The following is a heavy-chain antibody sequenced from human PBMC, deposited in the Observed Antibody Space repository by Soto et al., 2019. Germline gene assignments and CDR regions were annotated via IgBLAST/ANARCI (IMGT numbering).Heavy chain of an antibody. V-gene: IGHV3-23*01. CDR2: ISGSGGST. CDR3: PGIAAAGGSYYFDY. Sequence: GGPLRLSCAASGFTFSSYAMSWVRQAPGKGLEWVSAISGSGGSTYYADSVKGRFTISRDNSKNTLYLQMNSLRAEDTAVYYCPGIAAAGGSYYFDYWGQGTLVTVSS. J-gene: IGHJ4*02. CDR1: GFTFSSYA. D-gene: IGHD6-13*01.